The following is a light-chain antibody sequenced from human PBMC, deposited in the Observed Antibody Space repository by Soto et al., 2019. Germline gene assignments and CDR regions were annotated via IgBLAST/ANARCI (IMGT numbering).Light chain of an antibody. CDR3: QQYAMSPWT. Sequence: EFVLTQSPGTLSLSPGERATLSCRASQTVSRSYLAWYQQKPGQAPRLHMYGASSRATGIPDRFSGSGSGTDYNLTSNRLEPEDSAVYYCQQYAMSPWTFGQGTNVEIK. CDR2: GAS. V-gene: IGKV3-20*01. CDR1: QTVSRSY. J-gene: IGKJ1*01.